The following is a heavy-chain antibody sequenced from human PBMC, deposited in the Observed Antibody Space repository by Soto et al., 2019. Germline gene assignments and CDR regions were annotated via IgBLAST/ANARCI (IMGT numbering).Heavy chain of an antibody. D-gene: IGHD3-9*01. J-gene: IGHJ4*02. Sequence: EVQLLESGGGLVQPGGSLRLSCAASGFTFSSYAMSWVRQAPGKGLEWVSAISGSGGSTYYADSVKGRFTISRDNSKNXXYXQXXSLRAEDTAVYYCAKARLEDDILTGSPWSPYYFDYWGQGTLVTVSS. V-gene: IGHV3-23*01. CDR3: AKARLEDDILTGSPWSPYYFDY. CDR2: ISGSGGST. CDR1: GFTFSSYA.